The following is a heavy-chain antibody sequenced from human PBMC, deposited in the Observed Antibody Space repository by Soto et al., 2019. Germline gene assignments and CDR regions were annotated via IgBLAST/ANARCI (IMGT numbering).Heavy chain of an antibody. Sequence: QVQLVQSGAEVKKPGASVKVSCKASGYTFTSYDINWVRQATGQGLEWMGGMNPNSGNTGYAQKFQGRVTMTRTTSLRTAYMELRSLRSEDKAVYYCGREGTYLGNYWGQGTLVTVSS. V-gene: IGHV1-8*01. CDR3: GREGTYLGNY. CDR1: GYTFTSYD. CDR2: MNPNSGNT. J-gene: IGHJ4*02. D-gene: IGHD1-1*01.